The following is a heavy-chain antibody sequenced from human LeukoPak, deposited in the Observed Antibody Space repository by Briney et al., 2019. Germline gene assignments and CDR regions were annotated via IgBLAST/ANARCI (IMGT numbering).Heavy chain of an antibody. CDR3: ARLVRDYGDPNSFDY. V-gene: IGHV5-10-1*01. D-gene: IGHD4-17*01. CDR1: GYSFTSYW. CDR2: IDPSDSYT. J-gene: IGHJ4*02. Sequence: GESLKISCKGSGYSFTSYWISWVRQMPGKGLEWMGRIDPSDSYTNYSPSFQGHVTISADKSISTAYLQWSSLKASDTAMYYCARLVRDYGDPNSFDYWGQGTLVTVSS.